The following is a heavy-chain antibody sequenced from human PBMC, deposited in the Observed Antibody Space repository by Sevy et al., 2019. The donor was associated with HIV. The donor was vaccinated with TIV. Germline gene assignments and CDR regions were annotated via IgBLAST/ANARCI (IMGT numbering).Heavy chain of an antibody. V-gene: IGHV3-30*04. Sequence: GGSLRLSCAASGFTFSDYSMHGVRQAPGKGLEWVATISYDGRNKHYADSVKGRFTLSRDNSKNSLFLQMNSLRAEDTAVYYCALERLSSNVAEYFQNWGQGTLVTVSS. CDR3: ALERLSSNVAEYFQN. D-gene: IGHD1-1*01. CDR1: GFTFSDYS. CDR2: ISYDGRNK. J-gene: IGHJ1*01.